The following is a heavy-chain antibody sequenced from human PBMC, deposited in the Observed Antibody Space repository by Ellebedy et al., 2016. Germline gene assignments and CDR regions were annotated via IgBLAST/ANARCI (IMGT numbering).Heavy chain of an antibody. CDR2: ITSSSSYI. CDR1: GFTFTNYW. J-gene: IGHJ5*02. Sequence: GGSLRLXCAASGFTFTNYWMLWVRQAPGKGLEWVSSITSSSSYIFYADSVKGRFTISRDNAKNSVYLQMNSLRGEDTALYYCARGVGGTSLNWFDPWGQGTLVTVSS. V-gene: IGHV3-21*01. D-gene: IGHD3-16*01. CDR3: ARGVGGTSLNWFDP.